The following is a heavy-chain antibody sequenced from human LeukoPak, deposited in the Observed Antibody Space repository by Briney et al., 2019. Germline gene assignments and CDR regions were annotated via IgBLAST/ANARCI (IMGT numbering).Heavy chain of an antibody. CDR1: GFTFSSYA. V-gene: IGHV3-30*04. J-gene: IGHJ4*02. D-gene: IGHD5-18*01. CDR2: ISYDGSNK. Sequence: GGSLRLSCAASGFTFSSYAMHWVRQAPGKGLEWVAVISYDGSNKYYADSVKGRFTIYRDNSKNTLYLQMNSLRAEDTAVYYCAKDAVDTAMVWAAFDPTPSLEGNGLLDYWGQGTLVTVSS. CDR3: AKDAVDTAMVWAAFDPTPSLEGNGLLDY.